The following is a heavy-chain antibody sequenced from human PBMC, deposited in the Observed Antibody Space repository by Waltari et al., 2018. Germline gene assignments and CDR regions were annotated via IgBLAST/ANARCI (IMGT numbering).Heavy chain of an antibody. D-gene: IGHD3-10*01. CDR1: GLSLRSSG. CDR2: IWFDGGQT. J-gene: IGHJ4*02. CDR3: AKDAFGNTYVDH. V-gene: IGHV3-33*06. Sequence: QAQLVEPGGGVVQPGMSRRLSCTGTGLSLRSSGMHWVRQAPGKGLEWVALIWFDGGQTYYADSVRGRFTISRDNSKNTLYLDMNSLKLNDTAIYYCAKDAFGNTYVDHWGQGTLVTVAS.